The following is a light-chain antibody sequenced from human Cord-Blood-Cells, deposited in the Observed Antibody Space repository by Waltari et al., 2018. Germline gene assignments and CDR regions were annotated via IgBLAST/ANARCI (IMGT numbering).Light chain of an antibody. V-gene: IGLV2-23*03. J-gene: IGLJ1*01. Sequence: QSALAQPASVPGSPGQSITISGTGTSSDVGGFNLVSWYQQHPGKAPQLMIYEGSKRPSGVSNRFSGSKSGNTASLTISGLQAEDEADYYCCSYAGSSTFYVFGTGTKVTVL. CDR2: EGS. CDR1: SSDVGGFNL. CDR3: CSYAGSSTFYV.